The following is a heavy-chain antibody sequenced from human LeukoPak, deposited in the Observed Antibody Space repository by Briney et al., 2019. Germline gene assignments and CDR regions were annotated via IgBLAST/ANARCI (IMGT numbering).Heavy chain of an antibody. D-gene: IGHD2-21*01. CDR1: GFTFSSYS. CDR2: ISSSSSYI. Sequence: GGSLRLSCAASGFTFSSYSMNWVRQAPGKGLEWVSSISSSSSYIYYADSVKGRFTISRDNAKNSLYPQMNSLRAEDTAVYYCARIAGDAFDIWGQGTMVTVSS. J-gene: IGHJ3*02. V-gene: IGHV3-21*01. CDR3: ARIAGDAFDI.